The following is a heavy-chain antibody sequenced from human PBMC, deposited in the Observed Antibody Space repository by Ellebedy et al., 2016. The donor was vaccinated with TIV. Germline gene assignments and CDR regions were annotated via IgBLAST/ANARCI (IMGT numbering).Heavy chain of an antibody. V-gene: IGHV3-53*01. J-gene: IGHJ4*02. CDR3: ASSTTTPGAFDY. CDR2: IYGGGST. D-gene: IGHD1-1*01. CDR1: GYSISSGYY. Sequence: ETLSLTCTVSGYSISSGYYWGWIRQPPGKGLEWVSVIYGGGSTSYADSVTGRFTISRDISKNTLYLQMNSLRAEDTAVYYCASSTTTPGAFDYWGQGALVTVSS.